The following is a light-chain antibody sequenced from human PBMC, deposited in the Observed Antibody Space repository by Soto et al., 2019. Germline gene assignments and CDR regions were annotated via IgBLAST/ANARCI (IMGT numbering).Light chain of an antibody. CDR3: QQYNNWPRT. J-gene: IGKJ1*01. CDR2: GAS. CDR1: QRVSSN. V-gene: IGKV3-15*01. Sequence: ELVMTQSPATLSVSPGERATLSCSASQRVSSNLAWYQQKPGQAPRLLIYGASTRATVIPARFSGSGSGTEFTLTISSLQSEDFAVYYCQQYNNWPRTFGQGTKVASK.